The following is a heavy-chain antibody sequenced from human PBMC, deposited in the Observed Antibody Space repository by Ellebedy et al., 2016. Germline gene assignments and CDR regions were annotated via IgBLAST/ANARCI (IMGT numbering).Heavy chain of an antibody. V-gene: IGHV3-15*01. D-gene: IGHD5-12*01. CDR2: IQTETEGATT. CDR1: GFTFSHAW. Sequence: GESLKISXAASGFTFSHAWVSWVRQAPGKGLEWVGRIQTETEGATTDYAAPVNGRFIISRDDSERTVYLQMNTLKTDDTAVYYCTTDQGGSYFDYWGQGTLVTVS. CDR3: TTDQGGSYFDY. J-gene: IGHJ4*02.